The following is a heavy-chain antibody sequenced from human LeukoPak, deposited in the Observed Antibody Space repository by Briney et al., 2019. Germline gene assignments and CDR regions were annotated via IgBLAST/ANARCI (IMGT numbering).Heavy chain of an antibody. CDR1: GFTFSNYA. D-gene: IGHD5-12*01. J-gene: IGHJ6*03. CDR3: ARGSRAIVATKFARGRYMDV. Sequence: GRSLRLSCAASGFTFSNYALHWVRQAPGKGLEWVAVISHDGSNKYYADSVKGRFTISRDNSKNTLYLQMNSLRTEDTAVYYCARGSRAIVATKFARGRYMDVWGKGTTVTVSS. CDR2: ISHDGSNK. V-gene: IGHV3-30*04.